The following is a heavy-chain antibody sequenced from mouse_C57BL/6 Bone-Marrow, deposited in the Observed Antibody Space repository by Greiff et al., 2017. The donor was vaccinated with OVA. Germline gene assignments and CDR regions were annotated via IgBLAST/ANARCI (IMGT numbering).Heavy chain of an antibody. V-gene: IGHV1-63*01. CDR1: GYTFTNYW. CDR3: ARSTTVVDFDY. CDR2: IYPGGGYT. Sequence: VQLQQSGAELVRPGTSVTMSCKASGYTFTNYWIGWAKQRPGHGLEWIGDIYPGGGYTNYNEKFKGKATLTADKSSSTAYMQFSSLTSEDSAIYYCARSTTVVDFDYWGQGTTLTVSS. D-gene: IGHD1-1*01. J-gene: IGHJ2*01.